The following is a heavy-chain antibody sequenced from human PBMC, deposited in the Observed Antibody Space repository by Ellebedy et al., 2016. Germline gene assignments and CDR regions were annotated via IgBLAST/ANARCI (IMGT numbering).Heavy chain of an antibody. J-gene: IGHJ5*02. Sequence: SETLSLTCTVSGAPISRYYWTWIRQPPGKGLEWVGNFYYSAISYSENTNYNPSLKSRVTMSGDRSSNQLSLRLHSVTAADTAVYYCARGISTMNPWGQGTLVTVSS. V-gene: IGHV4-59*01. CDR2: FYYSAISYSENT. D-gene: IGHD3-22*01. CDR3: ARGISTMNP. CDR1: GAPISRYY.